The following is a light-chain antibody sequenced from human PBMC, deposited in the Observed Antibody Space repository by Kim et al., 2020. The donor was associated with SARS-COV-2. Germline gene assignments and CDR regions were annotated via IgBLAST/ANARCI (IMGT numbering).Light chain of an antibody. V-gene: IGKV1-16*02. J-gene: IGKJ5*01. CDR1: QAIGNS. CDR3: QQYKSYPIT. Sequence: ASVGDRVTITCRASQAIGNSLAWFQHKPGKAPKSLIFAASTLPSGVPSQFSGSGSGTEFTLTISSLQPDDFATYYCQQYKSYPITFGQGTRLEIK. CDR2: AAS.